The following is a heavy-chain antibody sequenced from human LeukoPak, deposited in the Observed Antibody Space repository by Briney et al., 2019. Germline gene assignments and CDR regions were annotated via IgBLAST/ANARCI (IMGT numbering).Heavy chain of an antibody. CDR2: ISGSGGNT. Sequence: GGSLRLSCVASGFTFSSYAMSWVRQTPGKGLEFFSGISGSGGNTYYADSVKGRFTISRDNSKNTLYLQMNSLRAEDTAVYYCAKDWSCSSASCRFDYWGQGTLVTVSS. J-gene: IGHJ4*02. D-gene: IGHD2-2*01. V-gene: IGHV3-23*01. CDR3: AKDWSCSSASCRFDY. CDR1: GFTFSSYA.